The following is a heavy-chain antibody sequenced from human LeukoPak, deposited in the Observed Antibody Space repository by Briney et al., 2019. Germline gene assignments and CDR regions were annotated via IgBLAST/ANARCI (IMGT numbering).Heavy chain of an antibody. D-gene: IGHD6-19*01. CDR2: ISWNSRST. J-gene: IGHJ4*02. V-gene: IGHV3-9*03. Sequence: GRSLRLSFEASGFTFDDYAMHWVRQAPGKGLEWVAGISWNSRSTDYAASVKGRFTISRDNAKNSLYLQMNNLRVEDMALYYCAKGSGWYGGTIDFWGQGTLVTVSS. CDR3: AKGSGWYGGTIDF. CDR1: GFTFDDYA.